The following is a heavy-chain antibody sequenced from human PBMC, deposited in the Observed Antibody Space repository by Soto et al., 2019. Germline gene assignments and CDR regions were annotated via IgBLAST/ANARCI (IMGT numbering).Heavy chain of an antibody. CDR3: ARAHTMMILDRFDP. J-gene: IGHJ5*02. CDR2: IWFDGSKK. D-gene: IGHD3-22*01. CDR1: GFKFINYA. V-gene: IGHV3-33*01. Sequence: WGSLRLSCAASGFKFINYAIHCFRHSPGKGLEWLAVIWFDGSKKYYADSVKGRFTISRDNSKNTVYLDMNSLTADDSGVFYCARAHTMMILDRFDPWGHGTLVTVSS.